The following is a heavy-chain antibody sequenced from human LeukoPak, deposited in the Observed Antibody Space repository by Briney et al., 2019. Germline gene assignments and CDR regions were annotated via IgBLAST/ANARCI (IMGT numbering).Heavy chain of an antibody. CDR1: GFTFSDHY. D-gene: IGHD2-2*01. CDR3: ARDYADAFDI. Sequence: GGSLRLSCAASGFTFSDHYMDWVRQAPGKGPEWVGRTRNKANSYTTEYAASVKGRFTISRDDSKNSLYLQMNSLKTEDTAVYYCARDYADAFDIWGQGTMVTVSS. J-gene: IGHJ3*02. CDR2: TRNKANSYTT. V-gene: IGHV3-72*01.